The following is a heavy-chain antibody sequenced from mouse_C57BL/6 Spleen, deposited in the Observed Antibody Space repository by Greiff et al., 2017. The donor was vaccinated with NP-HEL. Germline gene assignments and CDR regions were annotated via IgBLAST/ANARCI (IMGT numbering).Heavy chain of an antibody. J-gene: IGHJ1*03. CDR2: INPNNGGT. D-gene: IGHD1-1*01. CDR1: GYTFTDYY. CDR3: ARSGFYYGSSYGYFDV. V-gene: IGHV1-26*01. Sequence: EVQLQQSGPELVKPGASVKISCKASGYTFTDYYMNWVKQSHGKSLEWIGDINPNNGGTSYNQKFKGKATLTVDKSSSTAYMELRSLTSEDSAVYYCARSGFYYGSSYGYFDVWGTGTTVTVSS.